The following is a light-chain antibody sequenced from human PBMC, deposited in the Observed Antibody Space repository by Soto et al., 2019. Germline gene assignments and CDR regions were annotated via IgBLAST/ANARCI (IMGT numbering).Light chain of an antibody. CDR3: QQYGSSPTT. J-gene: IGKJ5*01. Sequence: DIQMSQSPSSLSASVGDRVTITCQASQNINNYLNWYKQKPGRAPKLXIYEASNLEALVPSRFSCSGSGTDFTLTISRLQPEDFAVYSCQQYGSSPTTFGQGTRLEIK. CDR1: QNINNY. CDR2: EAS. V-gene: IGKV1-33*01.